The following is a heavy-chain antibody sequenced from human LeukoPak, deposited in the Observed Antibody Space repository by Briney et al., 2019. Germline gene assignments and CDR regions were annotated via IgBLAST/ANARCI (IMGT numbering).Heavy chain of an antibody. V-gene: IGHV4-34*01. CDR1: GGSFSGYY. Sequence: SETLSLTCAVYGGSFSGYYWSWIRQPPGKGLEGIGEINHSGSTNYNPSLKSRVTISVDTSKHQFSLKLSSVTAADTAVYYSARDYPLLARGYWPDYMHVWGKGTTVTVSS. CDR2: INHSGST. D-gene: IGHD1-26*01. CDR3: ARDYPLLARGYWPDYMHV. J-gene: IGHJ6*03.